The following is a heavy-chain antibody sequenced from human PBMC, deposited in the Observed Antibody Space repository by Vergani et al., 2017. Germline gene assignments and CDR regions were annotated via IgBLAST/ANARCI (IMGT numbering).Heavy chain of an antibody. J-gene: IGHJ6*03. CDR1: GFTFSSYW. D-gene: IGHD2-2*02. Sequence: VQLVESGGGVVQPGRSLRLSCAASGFTFSSYWMHWVRQAPGKGLVWVSRINSDGSSTSYADSVKGRFTISRDNAKNSLYLQMNSLRAEDTAVYYCARAQIPAAIRGYYYYYMDVWGKGTTVTVSS. CDR3: ARAQIPAAIRGYYYYYMDV. V-gene: IGHV3-74*02. CDR2: INSDGSST.